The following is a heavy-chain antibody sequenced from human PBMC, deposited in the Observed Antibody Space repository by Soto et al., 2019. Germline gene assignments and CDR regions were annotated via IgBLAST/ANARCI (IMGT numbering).Heavy chain of an antibody. V-gene: IGHV4-39*01. CDR3: ARRQSSSWYGL. D-gene: IGHD6-13*01. CDR2: IYYSGST. J-gene: IGHJ4*02. Sequence: QLQLQESGPGLVKPSETLSLTCTVSGGSISSSSYYWGWIRQPPGKGLEWIGSIYYSGSTYYNPSLQSRVTRSVDTSKIQFSPKLSSGTAADTAVYYCARRQSSSWYGLWGQGTLVTVSS. CDR1: GGSISSSSYY.